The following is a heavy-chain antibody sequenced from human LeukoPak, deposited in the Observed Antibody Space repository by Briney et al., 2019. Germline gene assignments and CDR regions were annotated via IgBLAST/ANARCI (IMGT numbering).Heavy chain of an antibody. Sequence: SETLSLTCAVYGGSFSGYYWSWIRQPPGKGLEWIGEINHSGSTNYNPSLKSRVTISVDTSKNQFSLKLSSVTAADTAVCYCARHHPRGQLRIWGQGTMVTVSS. CDR3: ARHHPRGQLRI. CDR1: GGSFSGYY. CDR2: INHSGST. D-gene: IGHD6-6*01. V-gene: IGHV4-34*01. J-gene: IGHJ3*02.